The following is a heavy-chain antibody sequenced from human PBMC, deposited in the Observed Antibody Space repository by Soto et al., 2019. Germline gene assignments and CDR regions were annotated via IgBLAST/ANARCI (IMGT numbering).Heavy chain of an antibody. V-gene: IGHV6-1*01. CDR1: GDSVSSNSAA. CDR2: TYYRSKWYN. CDR3: ARGVTSGGAVAGNYYYYGMDV. J-gene: IGHJ6*02. D-gene: IGHD6-19*01. Sequence: SQTLSLTCAISGDSVSSNSAAWNWIRQSPSRGLEWLGRTYYRSKWYNDYAVSVKSRITINPDTSKNQFSLQLNSVTPEDTVVYYCARGVTSGGAVAGNYYYYGMDVWGQGTTVTVSS.